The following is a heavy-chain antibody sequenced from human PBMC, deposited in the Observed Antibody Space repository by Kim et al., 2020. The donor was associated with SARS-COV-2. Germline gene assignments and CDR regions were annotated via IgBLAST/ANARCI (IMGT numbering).Heavy chain of an antibody. V-gene: IGHV3-23*01. J-gene: IGHJ4*02. CDR1: GFTFSSYA. CDR2: ISGSGGST. D-gene: IGHD2-2*01. Sequence: GGSLRLSCAASGFTFSSYAMSWVRQAPGKGLEWVSAISGSGGSTYYADSVKGRFTISRDNSKNTLYLQMNILRAEDTAVYYCAKDYCSSTSCSSRPSDYWGQGTLVTVSS. CDR3: AKDYCSSTSCSSRPSDY.